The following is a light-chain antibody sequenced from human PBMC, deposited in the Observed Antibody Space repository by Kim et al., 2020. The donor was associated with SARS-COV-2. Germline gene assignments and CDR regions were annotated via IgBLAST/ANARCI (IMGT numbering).Light chain of an antibody. CDR1: QSVSSNY. CDR2: GAS. J-gene: IGKJ2*01. V-gene: IGKV3-20*01. CDR3: QQFERSPLYT. Sequence: SPGERATLSCRASQSVSSNYLAWYQQKPGQAPRLLIYGASSRATGIPDRFSGSGSGTDFTLTISRLEPEDFAVYYCQQFERSPLYTFGQGTKVEI.